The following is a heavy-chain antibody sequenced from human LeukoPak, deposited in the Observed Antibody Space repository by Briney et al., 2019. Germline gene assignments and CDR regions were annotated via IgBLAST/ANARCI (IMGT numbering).Heavy chain of an antibody. J-gene: IGHJ5*02. V-gene: IGHV4-34*01. CDR2: INHSGST. CDR3: ARGLSRYSSSWVSTGTYWFDP. D-gene: IGHD6-13*01. Sequence: SETLSLTCAVYGGSFSGYYWSWIRQPPGKGLEWIGEINHSGSTNYNPSLKSRVTISVDTSKNQFSLKLSSVTAADTAVYYCARGLSRYSSSWVSTGTYWFDPWGQGTLVTVSS. CDR1: GGSFSGYY.